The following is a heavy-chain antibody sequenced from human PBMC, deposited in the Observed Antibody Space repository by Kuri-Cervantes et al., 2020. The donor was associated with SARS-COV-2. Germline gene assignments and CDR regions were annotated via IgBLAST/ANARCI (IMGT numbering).Heavy chain of an antibody. CDR1: GFSLTTSGVG. Sequence: SGPTLVKPTQTLTLTCTFSGFSLTTSGVGVGWIRQPPGKALQWLALIYWDDDKRYSPSLKGRVTITKDTSRNQVVLTMTNMDPVDTATYYCAHLIGYFDYWGQGTLVTVSS. D-gene: IGHD3-16*01. CDR2: IYWDDDK. CDR3: AHLIGYFDY. J-gene: IGHJ4*02. V-gene: IGHV2-5*02.